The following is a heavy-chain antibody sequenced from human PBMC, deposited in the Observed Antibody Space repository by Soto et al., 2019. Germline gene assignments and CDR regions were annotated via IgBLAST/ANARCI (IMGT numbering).Heavy chain of an antibody. J-gene: IGHJ5*02. D-gene: IGHD3-10*01. Sequence: VQLVQSGAEVRKPGASVKVSCKAPADTFTSYYINWVRQAPGQGLEWMGIINPNGGSTRYAQKLQGRVTLTRDAPASTVYMEMRNVRSDDTALYFCARSSGGVYGIIIGGTNWFGTWGQGTLFTVSS. V-gene: IGHV1-46*01. CDR2: INPNGGST. CDR3: ARSSGGVYGIIIGGTNWFGT. CDR1: ADTFTSYY.